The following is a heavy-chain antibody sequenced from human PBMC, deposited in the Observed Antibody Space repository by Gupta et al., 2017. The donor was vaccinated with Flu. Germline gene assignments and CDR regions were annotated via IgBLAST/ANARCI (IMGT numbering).Heavy chain of an antibody. V-gene: IGHV3-7*01. CDR3: EKHGFHHFTH. CDR2: IKEDGSEE. CDR1: FNNYW. Sequence: FNNYWMAWVRQAPGKGLEWVANIKEDGSEEYYVDSVKGRSTISRDNAQNSLFLQVNSLRAEDSAVYYCEKHGFHHFTHWGQGAWSPSPQ. J-gene: IGHJ1*01.